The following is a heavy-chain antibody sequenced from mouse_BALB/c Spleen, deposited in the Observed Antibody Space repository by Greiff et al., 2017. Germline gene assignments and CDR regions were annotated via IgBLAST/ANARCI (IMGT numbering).Heavy chain of an antibody. CDR2: ISSGGSYT. D-gene: IGHD2-4*01. J-gene: IGHJ2*01. CDR1: GFTFSSYG. V-gene: IGHV5-6*02. CDR3: ARFDYDVSYYFDY. Sequence: EVMLVESGGDLVKPGGSLKLSCAASGFTFSSYGMSWVRQTPDKRLEWVATISSGGSYTYYPDSVKGRFTISRDNAKNTLYLQMSSLNSEDTAMYYCARFDYDVSYYFDYWGQGTTLTVSS.